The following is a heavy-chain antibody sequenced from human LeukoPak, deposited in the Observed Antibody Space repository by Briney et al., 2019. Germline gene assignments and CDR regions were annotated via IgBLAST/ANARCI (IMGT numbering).Heavy chain of an antibody. CDR1: GGTFSSYA. CDR2: ISAYNGNT. Sequence: ASVKVSCKASGGTFSSYAISWVRQAPGQGLEWMGWISAYNGNTNYAQKLQGRVTMTTDTSTSTAYMELRSLRSDDTAVYYCARDRNSGRGYWNYYYMDVWGKGTTVTISS. V-gene: IGHV1-18*01. CDR3: ARDRNSGRGYWNYYYMDV. D-gene: IGHD1-26*01. J-gene: IGHJ6*03.